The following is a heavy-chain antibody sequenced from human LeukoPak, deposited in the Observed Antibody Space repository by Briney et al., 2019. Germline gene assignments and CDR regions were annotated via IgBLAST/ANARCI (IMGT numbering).Heavy chain of an antibody. CDR2: ISWNSGSI. Sequence: GGSLRLSCAASGFTFDDYAMHWVRQAPGKGLEWVSGISWNSGSIGYADSVKGRFTISRDNAKNSLYLQMNSLRAEDTALYYCAKDMEEWGSFIFADAFDIWGQGTMVTVSS. CDR1: GFTFDDYA. CDR3: AKDMEEWGSFIFADAFDI. D-gene: IGHD2-15*01. J-gene: IGHJ3*02. V-gene: IGHV3-9*01.